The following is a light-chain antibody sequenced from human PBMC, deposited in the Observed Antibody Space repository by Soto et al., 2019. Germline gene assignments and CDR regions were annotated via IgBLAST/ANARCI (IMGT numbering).Light chain of an antibody. Sequence: QSVLTRPPSASGSPGQSVAISCTGTSSDVGGYNYVSWYQQHPGKAPNLMIYEVNKRPSGVPDRFSGSKSGNTASLTVSGLQDEDEADYYCSSYAGSSNVFGTGTKVTVL. CDR1: SSDVGGYNY. CDR2: EVN. V-gene: IGLV2-8*01. J-gene: IGLJ1*01. CDR3: SSYAGSSNV.